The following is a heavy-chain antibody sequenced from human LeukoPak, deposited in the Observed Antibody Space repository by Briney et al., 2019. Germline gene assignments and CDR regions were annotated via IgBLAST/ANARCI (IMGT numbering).Heavy chain of an antibody. Sequence: PSETLSLTCTVSGGSISSSSYYWGWIRQPPGKGLEWIGSIYYSGSTYYNPSLKSRVTISVDTSKNQFSLKLSSVTAADTAVYYCARVRYCSSTSCYGLGWLDYWGQGTLVTVSS. CDR2: IYYSGST. CDR1: GGSISSSSYY. V-gene: IGHV4-39*01. CDR3: ARVRYCSSTSCYGLGWLDY. D-gene: IGHD2-2*01. J-gene: IGHJ4*02.